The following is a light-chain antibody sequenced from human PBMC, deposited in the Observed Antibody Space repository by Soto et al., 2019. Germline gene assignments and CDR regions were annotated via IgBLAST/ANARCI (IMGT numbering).Light chain of an antibody. Sequence: DIQVTQSPPTLSASVGDRVTITCRASQTISTWMAWYQQKPGKAPKLLVYDASTLQSGVASRFSGSGSGTEFSLTISSLQSEDFAVYYCQQYSKWPITFGQGTRLEIK. V-gene: IGKV1-5*01. CDR3: QQYSKWPIT. CDR2: DAS. CDR1: QTISTW. J-gene: IGKJ5*01.